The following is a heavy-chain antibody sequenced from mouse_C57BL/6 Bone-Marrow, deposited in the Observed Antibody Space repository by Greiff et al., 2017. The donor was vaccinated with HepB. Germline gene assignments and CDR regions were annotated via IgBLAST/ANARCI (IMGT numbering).Heavy chain of an antibody. CDR2: ISDGGSYT. CDR1: GFTFSSYA. CDR3: ARGDYGSYYFDY. D-gene: IGHD1-1*01. V-gene: IGHV5-4*03. J-gene: IGHJ2*01. Sequence: EVKVVESGGGLVKPGGSLKLSCAASGFTFSSYAMSWVRQTPEKRLEWVATISDGGSYTYYPDNVKGRFTISRDNAKNNLYLQMSHLKSEDTAMYYCARGDYGSYYFDYWGQGTTLTVSS.